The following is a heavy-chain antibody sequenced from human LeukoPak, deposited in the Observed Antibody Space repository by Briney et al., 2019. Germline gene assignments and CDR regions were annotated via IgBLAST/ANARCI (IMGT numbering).Heavy chain of an antibody. D-gene: IGHD3-10*01. CDR2: ISAYNGNT. J-gene: IGHJ4*02. V-gene: IGHV1-18*01. CDR1: GYTFTSYG. CDR3: ARLPYYYGSGSYYNDY. Sequence: ASVKVSCKASGYTFTSYGISWVRQAPGQGLEWMGWISAYNGNTNYAQKLQGRVTMTTDTSTSTAYMELRSLRSDDTAVYYCARLPYYYGSGSYYNDYWGQGTLVTVSS.